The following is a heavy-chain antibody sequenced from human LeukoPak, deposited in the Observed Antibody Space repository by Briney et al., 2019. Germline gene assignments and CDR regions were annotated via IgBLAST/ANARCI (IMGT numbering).Heavy chain of an antibody. CDR3: ARELPTGTDYFDY. D-gene: IGHD3-10*01. CDR2: IKQDGSEK. V-gene: IGHV3-7*01. Sequence: PGGSLRLSCAASGFSFNNYWMGWVRQAPGKGLEWVANIKQDGSEKYYVDSVTGRFTISRDNAKYSLYLQMNSLRAEDTAVYCCARELPTGTDYFDYWGQGTLVTVSS. CDR1: GFSFNNYW. J-gene: IGHJ4*02.